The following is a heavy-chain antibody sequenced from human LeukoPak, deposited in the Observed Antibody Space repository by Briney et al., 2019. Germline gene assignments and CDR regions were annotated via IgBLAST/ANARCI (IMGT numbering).Heavy chain of an antibody. D-gene: IGHD3-22*01. J-gene: IGHJ5*02. CDR3: ARGMAYYYDSSGSLARFDP. Sequence: ASVKVSCKASGYTSTSYYMHWVRQAPGQGLEWMGIINPSGGSTSYAQKFQGRVTMTRDTSTSTVYMELSSLRSEDTAVYYCARGMAYYYDSSGSLARFDPWGQGTLVTVSS. CDR2: INPSGGST. V-gene: IGHV1-46*01. CDR1: GYTSTSYY.